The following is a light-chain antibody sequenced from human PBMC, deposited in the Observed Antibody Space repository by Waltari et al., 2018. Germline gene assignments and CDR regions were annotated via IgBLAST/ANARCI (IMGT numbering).Light chain of an antibody. CDR3: ATWDNSLTDVV. V-gene: IGLV1-51*01. Sequence: QSVLTQPPSVSAAPGQKVTISCSGGTSNIGNYYVSWYQHLPGAAPKLLIYDNDKRPTGIPDRFSASRSGTSATLVITGLQIGDEADYYCATWDNSLTDVVFGGGTKLTVL. CDR2: DND. CDR1: TSNIGNYY. J-gene: IGLJ2*01.